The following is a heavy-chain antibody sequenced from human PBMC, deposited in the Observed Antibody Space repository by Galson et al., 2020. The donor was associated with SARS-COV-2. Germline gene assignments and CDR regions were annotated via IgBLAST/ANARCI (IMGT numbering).Heavy chain of an antibody. CDR2: INQSGTT. J-gene: IGHJ6*02. Sequence: SETLSLTCVISGGSFSNYYWSWIRQSPGKGIEWIGIINQSGTTNYNSSLKSRVTISVDTSMNQFSLNLISVTAADTAIYYCARSPGLMWFGELLYSGLDVWGQGTTVTVSS. V-gene: IGHV4-34*01. D-gene: IGHD3-10*01. CDR3: ARSPGLMWFGELLYSGLDV. CDR1: GGSFSNYY.